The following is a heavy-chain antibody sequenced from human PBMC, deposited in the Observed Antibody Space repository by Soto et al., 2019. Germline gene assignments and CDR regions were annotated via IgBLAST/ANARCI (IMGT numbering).Heavy chain of an antibody. CDR2: IGWNRGYI. D-gene: IGHD3-3*01. CDR1: GFTFDDYA. V-gene: IGHV3-9*01. Sequence: EVQLVESGGGLVQPGRSLRLSCAASGFTFDDYAMHWVRQAPGKGLEWVSSIGWNRGYIRYADSVKGRFTISRDNARNSLYLQMNSLRTEDTAFYYCAKDMEVRNYYYYYMDVWGKGTTVTVSS. J-gene: IGHJ6*03. CDR3: AKDMEVRNYYYYYMDV.